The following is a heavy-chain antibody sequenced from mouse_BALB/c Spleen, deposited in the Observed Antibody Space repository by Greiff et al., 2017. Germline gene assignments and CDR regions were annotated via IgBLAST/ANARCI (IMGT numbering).Heavy chain of an antibody. J-gene: IGHJ1*01. CDR1: GFAFSSYD. D-gene: IGHD1-1*01. V-gene: IGHV5-12-1*01. Sequence: EVQRVESGGGLVKPGGSLKLSCAASGFAFSSYDMSWVRQTPEKRLEWVAYISSGGGSTYYPDTVKGRFTISRDNAKNTLYLQMSSLKSEDTAMYYCARGYYYGSSKGYFDVWGAGTTVTVSS. CDR3: ARGYYYGSSKGYFDV. CDR2: ISSGGGST.